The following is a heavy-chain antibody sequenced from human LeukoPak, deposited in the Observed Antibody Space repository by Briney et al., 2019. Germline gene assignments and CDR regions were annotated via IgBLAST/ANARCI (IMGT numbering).Heavy chain of an antibody. CDR2: IIPIFGTA. J-gene: IGHJ4*02. V-gene: IGHV1-69*13. CDR1: GGTFSSYA. Sequence: ASVKVSCKASGGTFSSYAISWVRQAPGQGLEWMGGIIPIFGTANYAQKFQGRVTITADESTSTAYMELSSLRSEDTAVYYCARGVCSGGSCYDCFDYWGQGTLVTVSS. D-gene: IGHD2-15*01. CDR3: ARGVCSGGSCYDCFDY.